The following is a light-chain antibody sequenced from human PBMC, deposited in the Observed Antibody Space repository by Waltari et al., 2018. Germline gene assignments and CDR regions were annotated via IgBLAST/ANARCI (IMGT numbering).Light chain of an antibody. CDR3: AAWDDSLSGVMV. CDR1: NSHILGND. CDR2: GNN. V-gene: IGLV1-44*01. Sequence: QSVLTPPPPVSGTTGHRVTISCSESNSHILGNDPPRHQQLPGTAPKLLISGNNQRPSGVPDRFSGSTSGTSASLAISGLQSEDEANYFCAAWDDSLSGVMVFGGGTKLTVL. J-gene: IGLJ2*01.